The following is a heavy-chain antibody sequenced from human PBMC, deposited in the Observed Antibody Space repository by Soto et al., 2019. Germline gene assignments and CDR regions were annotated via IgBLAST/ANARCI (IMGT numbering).Heavy chain of an antibody. CDR1: GYIFTNYY. CDR2: INPLPTSGST. D-gene: IGHD6-13*01. Sequence: QVQLVQSGAEVKKPGASVKVSCKASGYIFTNYYIHWVRQAPGQGLEWMAIINPLPTSGSTNYAQKFQGRVTVTRDTSTSTDYMELSSLRSEDTAIYYCARDLAAAAYWGQGTLVTVSS. CDR3: ARDLAAAAY. V-gene: IGHV1-46*01. J-gene: IGHJ4*02.